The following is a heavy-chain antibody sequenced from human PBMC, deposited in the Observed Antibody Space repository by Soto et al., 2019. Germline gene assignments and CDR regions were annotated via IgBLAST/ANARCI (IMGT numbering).Heavy chain of an antibody. D-gene: IGHD3-9*01. J-gene: IGHJ6*03. CDR1: GYTFTSYA. CDR2: INAGNGNT. V-gene: IGHV1-3*01. CDR3: ARAGGDILTGYYTYYYYMDV. Sequence: ASVKVSCKASGYTFTSYAMHWVRQAPGQRLEWMGWINAGNGNTKYSQKFQGRVTITRDTSASTAYMELSSLRSEDTAVYYCARAGGDILTGYYTYYYYMDVWGKGTTVTVSS.